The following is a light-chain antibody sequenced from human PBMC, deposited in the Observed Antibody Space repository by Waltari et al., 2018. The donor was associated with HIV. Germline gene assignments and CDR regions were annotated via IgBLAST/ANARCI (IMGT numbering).Light chain of an antibody. Sequence: QSFLTQPPSALGTPGQTDTISCSGSSSNIDNDNVYWYQQLPGMTPKLLIYKNFLRPSGVPDRCAASKSGTSASLTISGLQSADEADYYCVGWDSSLSAYVFGAGTKVAVL. J-gene: IGLJ1*01. CDR2: KNF. V-gene: IGLV1-47*01. CDR1: SSNIDNDN. CDR3: VGWDSSLSAYV.